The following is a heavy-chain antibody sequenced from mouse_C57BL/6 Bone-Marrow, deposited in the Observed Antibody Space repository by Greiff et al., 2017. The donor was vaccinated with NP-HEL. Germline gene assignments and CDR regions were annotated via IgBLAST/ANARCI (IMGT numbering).Heavy chain of an antibody. CDR2: IYPSDSET. CDR3: ARYPLWEEGFDY. V-gene: IGHV1-61*01. CDR1: GYTFTSYW. Sequence: LQESGAELVKPGASVKMSCKASGYTFTSYWMDWVKQRPGQGLEWIGNIYPSDSETHYNQKFKDKATLTVDKSSSTAYMQLSSLTSEDSAVYYGARYPLWEEGFDYWGQGTTLTVSS. D-gene: IGHD4-1*01. J-gene: IGHJ2*01.